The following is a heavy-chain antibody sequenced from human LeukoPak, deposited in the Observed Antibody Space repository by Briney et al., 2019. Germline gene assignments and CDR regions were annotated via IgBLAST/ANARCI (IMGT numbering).Heavy chain of an antibody. CDR3: AKDREAAMVAFDY. CDR2: ISGSGGST. V-gene: IGHV3-23*01. J-gene: IGHJ4*02. CDR1: GSTFSSYA. D-gene: IGHD5-18*01. Sequence: GGSLRLSCAASGSTFSSYAMSWVRQAPGKGLEWVSAISGSGGSTYYADSVKGRFTISRDSSKNTLYLQMNSLRAEDTAVYYCAKDREAAMVAFDYWGQGTLVTVSS.